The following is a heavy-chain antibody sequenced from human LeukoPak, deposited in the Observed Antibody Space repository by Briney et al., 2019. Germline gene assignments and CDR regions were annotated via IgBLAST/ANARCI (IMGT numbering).Heavy chain of an antibody. J-gene: IGHJ6*03. V-gene: IGHV1-18*01. Sequence: ASVKVSCKASGYTFTSYGISWGRQAPGQGLEWMGWISAYNGNTNYAQKLQGRVTMTTDTSTSTAYMELRSLRSDDTAVYYCARGYCSSTSCRSYYYYYMDVWGKGTTVTVSS. CDR1: GYTFTSYG. D-gene: IGHD2-2*01. CDR3: ARGYCSSTSCRSYYYYYMDV. CDR2: ISAYNGNT.